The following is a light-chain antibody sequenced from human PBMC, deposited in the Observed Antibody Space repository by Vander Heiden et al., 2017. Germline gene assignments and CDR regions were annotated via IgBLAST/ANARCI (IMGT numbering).Light chain of an antibody. J-gene: IGLJ1*01. CDR1: SSNIGAGYA. Sequence: QSVLTPPPSVSVAPGQRVTIPCTGNSSNIGAGYAVCWYQQLPETAPILLFYVNNNRPSGVPGRFSGSKSGTSASLAITGLQPEDEADYYCQSYDSSLSGYVFGSGTKVTVL. CDR3: QSYDSSLSGYV. V-gene: IGLV1-40*01. CDR2: VNN.